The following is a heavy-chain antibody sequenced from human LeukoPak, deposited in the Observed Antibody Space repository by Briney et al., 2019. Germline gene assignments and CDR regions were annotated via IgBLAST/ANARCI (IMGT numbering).Heavy chain of an antibody. J-gene: IGHJ3*02. D-gene: IGHD3-10*01. V-gene: IGHV4-34*01. CDR3: ARHRGQPGAFDI. CDR1: GGSFSGYY. Sequence: SETLSLTCAVYGGSFSGYYWSWIRQPPGKALEWIGSIYYSGSTYYNPSLKSRVTISVDTSKNQFSLKLSSVTAADTAVYYCARHRGQPGAFDIWGQGTMVTVSS. CDR2: IYYSGST.